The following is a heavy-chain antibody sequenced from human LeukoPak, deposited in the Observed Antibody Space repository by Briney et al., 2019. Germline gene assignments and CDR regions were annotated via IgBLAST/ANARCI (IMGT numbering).Heavy chain of an antibody. V-gene: IGHV3-30*18. CDR2: ISYDGSNK. CDR3: AKSTTVTQRGYFDY. Sequence: GGSLRLSCAASGFTFSSYGMHWVRQAPAKGLAWVAIISYDGSNKYYADSVKGRFTIFRDNSKNTLYLQMNSLRAEDTAVYYCAKSTTVTQRGYFDYWGQGTLVTVSS. CDR1: GFTFSSYG. J-gene: IGHJ4*02. D-gene: IGHD4-17*01.